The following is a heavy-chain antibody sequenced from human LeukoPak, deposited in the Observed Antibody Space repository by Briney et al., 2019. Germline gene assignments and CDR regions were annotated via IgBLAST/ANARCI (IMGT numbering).Heavy chain of an antibody. CDR2: ISGDGTGT. D-gene: IGHD4-11*01. Sequence: GGSLRLSCTASGLIFRNYAMTWVRQAPRKGLEWVSTISGDGTGTFYADSVKGRFTISRDNSKNTHYLQMSSLRAEDTGIYYCAKGGHYSFFDYWGQGTLVTVSS. J-gene: IGHJ4*02. CDR1: GLIFRNYA. V-gene: IGHV3-23*01. CDR3: AKGGHYSFFDY.